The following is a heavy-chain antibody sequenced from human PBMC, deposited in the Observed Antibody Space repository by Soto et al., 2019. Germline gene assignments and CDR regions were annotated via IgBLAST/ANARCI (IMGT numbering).Heavy chain of an antibody. CDR2: ISASGART. CDR3: AKDSVVAAYGYYFDY. D-gene: IGHD2-2*01. V-gene: IGHV3-23*01. Sequence: PGGSLRLSCAASGFTFSTYAMSWVRQAPGKGLEWVSGISASGARTNYADSVEGRFTISRDNSKNTLFLQMNSLRAEDTALYHCAKDSVVAAYGYYFDYWGPGTLVTVSS. J-gene: IGHJ4*02. CDR1: GFTFSTYA.